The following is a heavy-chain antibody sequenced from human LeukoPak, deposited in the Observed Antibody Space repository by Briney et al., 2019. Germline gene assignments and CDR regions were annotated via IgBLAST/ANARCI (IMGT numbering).Heavy chain of an antibody. D-gene: IGHD3-22*01. CDR3: ARDRGKYYYDSSGYLPVI. CDR2: IFHRGST. V-gene: IGHV4-4*02. J-gene: IGHJ6*02. Sequence: PSETLSLTCAVSGGSINSNNWWSWVRPPPGKGLEWIGEIFHRGSTNYNPSLKSRVTISVDKSKSQFSLKLNSVTAADTAVYYCARDRGKYYYDSSGYLPVIWGQGTTVTVSS. CDR1: GGSINSNNW.